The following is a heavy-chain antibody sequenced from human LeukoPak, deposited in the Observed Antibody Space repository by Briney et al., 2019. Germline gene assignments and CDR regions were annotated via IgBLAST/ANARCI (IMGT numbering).Heavy chain of an antibody. CDR1: GFTFSSYG. CDR3: AKDLAYGDYFDY. CDR2: ISGSGGST. V-gene: IGHV3-23*01. D-gene: IGHD4-17*01. Sequence: GGSLRLSCAASGFTFSSYGMSWVRQAPGKGLEWVSAISGSGGSTYYADSVKGRFTIFRENSKNTLYLQMNSLRAEDTAVYYCAKDLAYGDYFDYWGQGTLVTVSS. J-gene: IGHJ4*02.